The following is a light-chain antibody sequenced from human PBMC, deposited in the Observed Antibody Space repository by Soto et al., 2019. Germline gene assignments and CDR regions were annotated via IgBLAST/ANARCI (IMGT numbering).Light chain of an antibody. J-gene: IGKJ5*01. V-gene: IGKV1D-16*01. Sequence: DIQMTPSPSTLSTSAGDRATITCRASQGISSWLAWYQQKPGKAPKLLIYAASSLQSGVPSRFSGSGSGTDFTLTISRLEPEDFAVYYCQQYGSSPITFGQGTRLEIK. CDR1: QGISSW. CDR3: QQYGSSPIT. CDR2: AAS.